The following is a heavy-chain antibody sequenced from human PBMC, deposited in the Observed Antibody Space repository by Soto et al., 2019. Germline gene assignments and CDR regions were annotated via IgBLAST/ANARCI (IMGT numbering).Heavy chain of an antibody. J-gene: IGHJ2*01. CDR1: GVSITPYF. Sequence: QVQLQESGPGLVKPSETLSLTCTVSGVSITPYFWSWIRQPAGKAPEWVGHIYASGRTTYNPPLKGRVTMFVSQTQVSLRLTSVTAADTAVYYCARHFDVDPSLDQYYFDLWGRGALVTVSS. V-gene: IGHV4-4*07. CDR3: ARHFDVDPSLDQYYFDL. CDR2: IYASGRT. D-gene: IGHD3-9*01.